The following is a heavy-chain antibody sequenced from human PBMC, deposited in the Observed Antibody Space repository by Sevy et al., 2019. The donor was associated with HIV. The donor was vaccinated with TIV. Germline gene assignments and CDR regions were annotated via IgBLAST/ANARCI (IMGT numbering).Heavy chain of an antibody. V-gene: IGHV4-59*08. Sequence: SETLSLTCTVSGGSITSLYWNWIRQPPGKGLEWIANIYYNGHINYNPPLKSRFTLSLDTSKNQFSLRLGSVTAADTAMYYCAGENAWGRGYSWGQGTLVTVSS. J-gene: IGHJ4*02. D-gene: IGHD1-26*01. CDR2: IYYNGHI. CDR1: GGSITSLY. CDR3: AGENAWGRGYS.